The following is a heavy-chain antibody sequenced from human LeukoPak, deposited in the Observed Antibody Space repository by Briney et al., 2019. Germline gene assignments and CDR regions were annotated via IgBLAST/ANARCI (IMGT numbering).Heavy chain of an antibody. CDR3: ARDTFRNSAAMRGLPVY. V-gene: IGHV1-69*06. J-gene: IGHJ4*02. Sequence: SVKVSCKASGGTFSSYAISWVRQAPGQGLEWMGGIIPIFGTANYAQKFQGRVTITADKSTSTAYMELSSLRSEDTAVYYCARDTFRNSAAMRGLPVYWGQGTLVTVSS. D-gene: IGHD2-2*01. CDR1: GGTFSSYA. CDR2: IIPIFGTA.